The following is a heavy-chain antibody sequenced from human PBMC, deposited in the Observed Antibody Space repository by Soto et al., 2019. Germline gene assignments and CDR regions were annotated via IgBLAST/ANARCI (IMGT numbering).Heavy chain of an antibody. D-gene: IGHD3-16*02. V-gene: IGHV4-34*01. J-gene: IGHJ3*02. CDR2: INHSGSS. CDR1: GGSFSDYY. Sequence: QVQLQQWGAGLLKPSETLSLTCAVYGGSFSDYYWNWIRQPPGKGLEWIGEINHSGSSNYNPSLKSRVTISVDTSKNQCSLKLSSVTAADTAVYYCARGLYDYVWGSYRLNAFDIWGQGTMVTVSS. CDR3: ARGLYDYVWGSYRLNAFDI.